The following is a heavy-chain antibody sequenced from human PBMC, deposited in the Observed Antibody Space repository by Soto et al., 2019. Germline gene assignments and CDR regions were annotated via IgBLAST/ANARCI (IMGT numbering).Heavy chain of an antibody. J-gene: IGHJ4*02. Sequence: GGSLRLSCAASGFTFSSYAMHWVRQAPGKGLEWVAVISYDGSNKYYADSVKGRFTISRDNSKNTLYLQMNSLRAEDTAVYYCARRRGDTAMVPFDYWGQGTLVTVSS. CDR2: ISYDGSNK. V-gene: IGHV3-30-3*01. D-gene: IGHD5-18*01. CDR3: ARRRGDTAMVPFDY. CDR1: GFTFSSYA.